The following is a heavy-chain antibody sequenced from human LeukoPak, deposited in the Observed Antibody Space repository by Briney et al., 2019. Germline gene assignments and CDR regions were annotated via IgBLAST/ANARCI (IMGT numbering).Heavy chain of an antibody. Sequence: GGSLRLSCAASGFTFSSYAMSWVRRAPGKGLEWVSAISGSGGSTYYADSVKGRFTISRDNSKNTLYLQMNSLRAEDTAVYYCAKGSSHYDILTGYFHDAFDIWGQGTMVTVSS. V-gene: IGHV3-23*01. CDR1: GFTFSSYA. J-gene: IGHJ3*02. CDR3: AKGSSHYDILTGYFHDAFDI. D-gene: IGHD3-9*01. CDR2: ISGSGGST.